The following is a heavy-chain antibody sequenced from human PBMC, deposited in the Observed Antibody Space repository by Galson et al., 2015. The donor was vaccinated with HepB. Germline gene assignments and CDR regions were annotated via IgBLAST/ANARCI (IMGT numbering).Heavy chain of an antibody. V-gene: IGHV6-1*01. CDR3: ARETGYSSSWYIPNFDY. CDR2: TYYRSKWYN. J-gene: IGHJ4*02. Sequence: CAISGDSVSSNSAAWNWIRQSPSRGLEWLGRTYYRSKWYNDYAVSVKSRITINPDTSKNQFSLQLNSVTPEDTAVYYRARETGYSSSWYIPNFDYWGQGTLVTVSS. CDR1: GDSVSSNSAA. D-gene: IGHD6-13*01.